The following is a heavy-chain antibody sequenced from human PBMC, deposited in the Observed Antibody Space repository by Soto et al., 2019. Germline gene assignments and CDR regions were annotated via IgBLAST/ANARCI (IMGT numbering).Heavy chain of an antibody. V-gene: IGHV3-48*03. Sequence: PGGSLRLSCAASGFTFSSYEMNWVRQAPGKGLEWVSYISSSGSTIYYADSVKGRFTISRDNAKNSLYLQMNSLRAEDTAVYYCARTGFGYSSGWSDYWGQGTLVTRLL. CDR3: ARTGFGYSSGWSDY. J-gene: IGHJ4*02. CDR1: GFTFSSYE. D-gene: IGHD6-19*01. CDR2: ISSSGSTI.